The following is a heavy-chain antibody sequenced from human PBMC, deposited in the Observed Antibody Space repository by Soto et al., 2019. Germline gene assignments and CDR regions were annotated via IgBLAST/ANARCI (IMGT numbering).Heavy chain of an antibody. J-gene: IGHJ6*02. CDR2: IYWDDGK. CDR1: GFSLSTSGVG. V-gene: IGHV2-5*02. CDR3: PHVPHPYCYYGMDV. Sequence: QITLKESGPTLVKPTQTLTLTCTFSGFSLSTSGVGVGWIRQPPGKALEWLALIYWDDGKRSSPSLKSRLTIAKDDSKAQVVVTMTLTAPVDTATYYCPHVPHPYCYYGMDVWGAGTTVTVSS.